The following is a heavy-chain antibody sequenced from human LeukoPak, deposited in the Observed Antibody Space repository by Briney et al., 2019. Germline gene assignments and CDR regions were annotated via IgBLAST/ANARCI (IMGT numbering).Heavy chain of an antibody. CDR3: ARGYYDPLPLTPADNWFDP. CDR1: GGSFSGYY. D-gene: IGHD3-22*01. Sequence: ASETLSLTCAVYGGSFSGYYWSWIRQPPGKGLEWIGEINHSGSTNYNPSLKSRVTISVDTSKNQFSLKLSSVTAADTAVYYCARGYYDPLPLTPADNWFDPGGQETLVTVSS. CDR2: INHSGST. V-gene: IGHV4-34*01. J-gene: IGHJ5*02.